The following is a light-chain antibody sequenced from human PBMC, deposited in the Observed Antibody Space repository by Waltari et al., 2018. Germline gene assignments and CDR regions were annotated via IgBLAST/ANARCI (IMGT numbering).Light chain of an antibody. V-gene: IGLV2-23*02. CDR2: DVI. CDR3: CSYVRGNGIT. CDR1: TDHVRGFDA. J-gene: IGLJ2*01. Sequence: QSALTQPASVSGSHGQSIPITCPGTTDHVRGFDAVSWYQQYPGEHPTLIIFDVIWRPSGVSERFSGAKSGNTATLTISGLRPEDEAIYHCCSYVRGNGITFGGGTKLTVL.